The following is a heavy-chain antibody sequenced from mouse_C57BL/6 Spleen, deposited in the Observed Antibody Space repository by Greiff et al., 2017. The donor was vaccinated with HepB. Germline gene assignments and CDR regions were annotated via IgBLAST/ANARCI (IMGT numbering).Heavy chain of an antibody. J-gene: IGHJ4*01. CDR3: ARFYYYAMDY. V-gene: IGHV5-16*01. CDR1: GFTFSDYY. CDR2: INYDGSST. Sequence: DVQLVESEGGLVQPGSSMKLSCTASGFTFSDYYMAWVRQVPEKGLEWVANINYDGSSTYYLDSLKSRFIISRDNAKNILYLQMSSLKSEDTATYYCARFYYYAMDYWGQGTSVTVSS.